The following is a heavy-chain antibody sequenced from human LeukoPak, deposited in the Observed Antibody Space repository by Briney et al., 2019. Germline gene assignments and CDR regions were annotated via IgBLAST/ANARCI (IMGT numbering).Heavy chain of an antibody. CDR2: IIPILGIA. Sequence: SVKVSCKASGGTFSSYTISWVRQAPGQGLEWMGRIIPILGIANYAQKFQGRVTITADKSTSTVYMELSSLRSEDTAVYYCARRGLQTYYGMDVWGQGTTVTVSS. D-gene: IGHD5-24*01. J-gene: IGHJ6*02. CDR3: ARRGLQTYYGMDV. CDR1: GGTFSSYT. V-gene: IGHV1-69*02.